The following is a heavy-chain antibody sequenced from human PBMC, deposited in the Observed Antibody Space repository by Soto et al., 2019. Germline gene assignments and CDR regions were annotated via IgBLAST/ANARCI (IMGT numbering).Heavy chain of an antibody. CDR2: IYSSGST. CDR3: ARDHPHSYGVYYFDY. J-gene: IGHJ4*02. D-gene: IGHD5-18*01. Sequence: QVQLQESGPGLVKPSETLSLTCTVSGGSISNYYWNWIRQSPGKGLEWIGYIYSSGSTHYNPSLQIRVPISIDTSKNQVSLKVNSVTAADTAVYYCARDHPHSYGVYYFDYWGQGTPVTVSS. CDR1: GGSISNYY. V-gene: IGHV4-59*01.